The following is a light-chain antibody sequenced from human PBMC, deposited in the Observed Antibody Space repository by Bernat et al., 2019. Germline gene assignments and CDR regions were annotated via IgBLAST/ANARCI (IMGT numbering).Light chain of an antibody. CDR1: SSNIGSNT. Sequence: VVPQPPSASGTPGQRVTISCSGSSSNIGSNTVNWYQQLPGTGPKLLIYSNNQRPSGVPDRFSGSKSGTSASLTISGLQSEDEADYYCAAWDDSLNGFYVFGTGTKVTVL. CDR2: SNN. V-gene: IGLV1-44*01. CDR3: AAWDDSLNGFYV. J-gene: IGLJ1*01.